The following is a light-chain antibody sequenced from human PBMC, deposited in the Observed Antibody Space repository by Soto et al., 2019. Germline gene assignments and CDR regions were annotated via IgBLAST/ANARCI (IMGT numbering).Light chain of an antibody. V-gene: IGLV2-14*01. CDR3: SSYTSSSTVV. Sequence: QSALTQPASVSGSPGQSITISCTGTSSDVRGYNYVSWYQQHPGKAPKLMIYDVSNRPSGVSNRFSGSKSGNTASLTISGLQAEDEADYYRSSYTSSSTVVFGGGTKLTVL. CDR1: SSDVRGYNY. J-gene: IGLJ2*01. CDR2: DVS.